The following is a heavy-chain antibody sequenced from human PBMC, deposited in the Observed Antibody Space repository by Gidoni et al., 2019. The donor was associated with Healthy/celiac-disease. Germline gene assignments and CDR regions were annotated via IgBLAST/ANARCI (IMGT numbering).Heavy chain of an antibody. CDR1: GGTFSSYA. V-gene: IGHV1-69*06. J-gene: IGHJ5*02. CDR3: ARVAALYNWFDP. Sequence: QVQLVQSGAEVKKPGSSVTVSCKASGGTFSSYAISWVRQAPGQGLEWMGGIIPIFGTANYAKKFQGRVTITANKSTSTANMGLSSLRSEEKAVYYCARVAALYNWFDPWGQGTLVTVSS. D-gene: IGHD2-15*01. CDR2: IIPIFGTA.